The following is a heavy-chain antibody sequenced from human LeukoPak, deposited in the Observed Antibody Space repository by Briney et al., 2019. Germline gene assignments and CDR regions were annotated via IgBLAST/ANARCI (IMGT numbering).Heavy chain of an antibody. V-gene: IGHV4-59*01. CDR3: HRASGSFDY. D-gene: IGHD3-10*01. CDR2: IYYSGGT. J-gene: IGHJ4*02. CDR1: GCSISSYD. Sequence: SETLSLTWTVSGCSISSYDWSWIRQAPGKGLEWIGYIYYSGGTNYNPSLKTRVPISVETQKNAFSVKLSSVTPADTAIYYCHRASGSFDYWGQGTLVPVSS.